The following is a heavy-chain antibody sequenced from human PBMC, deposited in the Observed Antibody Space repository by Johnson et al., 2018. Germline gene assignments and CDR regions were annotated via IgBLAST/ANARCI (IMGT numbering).Heavy chain of an antibody. V-gene: IGHV3-30-3*01. CDR2: ISYDGSNK. CDR1: GFTFSSYA. CDR3: ARDRGYCSGGSCYRYFQH. D-gene: IGHD2-15*01. J-gene: IGHJ1*01. Sequence: QVQLVQSGGGVVQPGRSLRLSCAASGFTFSSYAMHWVRQAPGKGLEWVAVISYDGSNKYYADSVKVRFTIARDNSKNTLYLQMNSLRAEDTAVYYCARDRGYCSGGSCYRYFQHWGQGTLATVSS.